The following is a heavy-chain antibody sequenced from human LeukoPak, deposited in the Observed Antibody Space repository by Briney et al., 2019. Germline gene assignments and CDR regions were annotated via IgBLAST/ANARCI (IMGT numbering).Heavy chain of an antibody. CDR3: AKGLWFGEPNWFDP. CDR2: ISGSGGST. Sequence: GGSLRLSCAASGFTFSSYEMNWVRQAPGKGLEWASAISGSGGSTYYADSVKGRFTISRDNSKNTLYLQMNSLRAEDTAVYYCAKGLWFGEPNWFDPWGQGTLVTVSS. CDR1: GFTFSSYE. V-gene: IGHV3-23*01. J-gene: IGHJ5*02. D-gene: IGHD3-10*01.